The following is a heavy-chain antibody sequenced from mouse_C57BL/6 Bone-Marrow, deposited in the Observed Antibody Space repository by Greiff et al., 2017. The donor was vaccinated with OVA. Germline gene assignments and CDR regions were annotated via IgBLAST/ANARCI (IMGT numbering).Heavy chain of an antibody. D-gene: IGHD2-1*01. CDR2: ISSGGDYI. V-gene: IGHV5-9-1*02. Sequence: DVQLVESGEGLVKPGGSLKLSCAASGFTFSSYAMSWVRQTPEKRLEWVAYISSGGDYIYYADTVKGRFTISRDNARNTLYLQMSSLKSEDTAMYYCTRSYGNYVGYFDVWGTGTTVTVSS. CDR3: TRSYGNYVGYFDV. J-gene: IGHJ1*03. CDR1: GFTFSSYA.